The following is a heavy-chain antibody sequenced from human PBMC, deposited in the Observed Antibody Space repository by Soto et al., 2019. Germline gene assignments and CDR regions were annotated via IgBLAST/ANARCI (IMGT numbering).Heavy chain of an antibody. V-gene: IGHV3-21*01. CDR1: GFTFSSYS. J-gene: IGHJ6*02. Sequence: EVQLVESGGGLVKPGGSLRLSCAASGFTFSSYSMNWVRQAPGQGLEWVSSISSSSSYIYYADSVKGRFTISRDNAKNSLYLQMNSLRAEDTAVYYCAREGLAVAGSGMDVWGQGTTVTVSS. D-gene: IGHD6-19*01. CDR3: AREGLAVAGSGMDV. CDR2: ISSSSSYI.